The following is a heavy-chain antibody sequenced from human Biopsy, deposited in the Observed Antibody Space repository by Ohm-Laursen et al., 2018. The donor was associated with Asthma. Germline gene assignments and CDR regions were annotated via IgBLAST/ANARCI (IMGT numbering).Heavy chain of an antibody. D-gene: IGHD3-9*01. CDR3: ARTYYDFLTGQVKDVFGV. Sequence: ASVQVSCKASGYTFISFAIHWVRQAPAQRLEWMGWANTGNGDTKYLQKFQGRVPITRDTSASTASMELRSLRSEDTATYYCARTYYDFLTGQVKDVFGVWGQGTMVTVSS. V-gene: IGHV1-3*04. CDR1: GYTFISFA. CDR2: ANTGNGDT. J-gene: IGHJ3*01.